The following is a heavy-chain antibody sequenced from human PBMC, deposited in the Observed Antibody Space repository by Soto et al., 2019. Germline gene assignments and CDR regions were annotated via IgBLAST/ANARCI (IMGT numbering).Heavy chain of an antibody. CDR3: AREGLTTLTTGDYYYGMDV. CDR1: GGTFSSYA. CDR2: IIPIFGTT. J-gene: IGHJ6*02. Sequence: QVQLVQSGAEVKKPGSSVKVSCKASGGTFSSYAISWVRQAPGQGLEWMGGIIPIFGTTNYAQKFQGRVSITADKSTSTAYMELSRLRSEDTAVYYCAREGLTTLTTGDYYYGMDVWGQGTTVTVSS. V-gene: IGHV1-69*06. D-gene: IGHD4-4*01.